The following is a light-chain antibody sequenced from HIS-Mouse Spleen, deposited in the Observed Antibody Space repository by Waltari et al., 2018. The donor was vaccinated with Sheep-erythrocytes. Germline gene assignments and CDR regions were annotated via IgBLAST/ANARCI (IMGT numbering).Light chain of an antibody. CDR1: SSDVGGYNY. V-gene: IGLV2-8*01. CDR2: EVS. Sequence: QSALTQPPSASGSPGPSVPISCTGTSSDVGGYNYVSWYQQHQGNAAKLMIYEVSKRPSGVPDRFSGSKSGNTASLTVSGLQAEDEADYYCSSYAGSNNWVFGGGTKLTVL. J-gene: IGLJ3*02. CDR3: SSYAGSNNWV.